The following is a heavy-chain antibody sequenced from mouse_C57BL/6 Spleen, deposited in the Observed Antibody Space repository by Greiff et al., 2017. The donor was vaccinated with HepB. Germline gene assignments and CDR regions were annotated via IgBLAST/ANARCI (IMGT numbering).Heavy chain of an antibody. CDR1: GYTFTSYW. J-gene: IGHJ4*01. CDR2: IDPSDSET. D-gene: IGHD2-3*01. CDR3: ARRNDGLYYARDY. Sequence: QVQLQQPGAELVRPGSSVKLSCKASGYTFTSYWMHWVKQRPIQGLEWIGNIDPSDSETHYNQKFKDKATLTVDKSSSTAYMQLSSLTSEDSAVYYCARRNDGLYYARDYWGQGTSVTVSS. V-gene: IGHV1-52*01.